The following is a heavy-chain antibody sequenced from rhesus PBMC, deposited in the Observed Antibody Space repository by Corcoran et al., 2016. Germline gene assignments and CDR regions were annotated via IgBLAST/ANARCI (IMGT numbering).Heavy chain of an antibody. J-gene: IGHJ4*01. CDR2: VDPENGEA. D-gene: IGHD4-23*01. CDR3: ATHLYSNYFDY. Sequence: EVQLGQSGAEVKKPGASVKISCKASGYTFTDDYLHGVRQALGKGLECMGRVDPENGEAIPAPKFQYRVTTPADTSTDTAYMELSSLSSEDTAVYYCATHLYSNYFDYWGQGVLVTVSS. CDR1: GYTFTDDY. V-gene: IGHV1-111*02.